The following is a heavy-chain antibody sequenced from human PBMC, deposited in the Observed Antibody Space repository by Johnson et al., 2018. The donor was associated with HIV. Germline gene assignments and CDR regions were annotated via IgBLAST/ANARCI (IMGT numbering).Heavy chain of an antibody. J-gene: IGHJ3*02. CDR1: GFTFSSYD. V-gene: IGHV3-13*01. D-gene: IGHD2-15*01. Sequence: VQLVESGGGLVQPGGSLRLSCAASGFTFSSYDMHWVRQAPGKGLEWVSTIGTAGDTYYPGSVKGSFTVSREDAKNSLYLQMNSLRAGDTALYYCARAVCRGGRCYSHDAFDIWGQGTMVTVSS. CDR2: IGTAGDT. CDR3: ARAVCRGGRCYSHDAFDI.